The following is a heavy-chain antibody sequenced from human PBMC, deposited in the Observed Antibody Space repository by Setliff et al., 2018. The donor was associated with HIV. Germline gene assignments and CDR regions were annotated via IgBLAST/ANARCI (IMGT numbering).Heavy chain of an antibody. CDR3: AREGGSSGHAGYFDP. CDR2: LATDESVT. D-gene: IGHD6-19*01. Sequence: GGSLRLSCAVSGLTLRNHVMHWVRQAPGKGLEWVAVLATDESVTNYADSVRGRFTISSDDSKNTLFLQMNSLRVDDTAVYYCAREGGSSGHAGYFDPWGQGTLVTVSS. J-gene: IGHJ5*02. CDR1: GLTLRNHV. V-gene: IGHV3-30*03.